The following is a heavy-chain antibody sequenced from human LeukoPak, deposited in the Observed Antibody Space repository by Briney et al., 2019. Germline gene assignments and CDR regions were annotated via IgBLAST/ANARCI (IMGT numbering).Heavy chain of an antibody. CDR1: GFTFSSYG. CDR3: AKDLLLWSAAAVETDY. D-gene: IGHD3-10*01. J-gene: IGHJ4*02. CDR2: ISYDGSNK. Sequence: GRSLRLSCAASGFTFSSYGMHWVRQAPGKGLEWVAVISYDGSNKYYADSVKGRFTISRDNSKNTLYLQMNSLRAEDTAVYYCAKDLLLWSAAAVETDYWGQGTLVTVSS. V-gene: IGHV3-30*18.